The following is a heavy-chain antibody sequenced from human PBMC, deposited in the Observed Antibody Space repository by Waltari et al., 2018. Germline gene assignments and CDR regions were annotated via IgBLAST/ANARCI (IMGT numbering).Heavy chain of an antibody. D-gene: IGHD6-19*01. J-gene: IGHJ3*02. CDR1: GYTFTSYG. CDR2: VSAYNGNT. V-gene: IGHV1-18*04. Sequence: QAQLVQTGAEVRQPRAPVKVSCTASGYTFTSYGISWGRRAPGQGLEWMGWVSAYNGNTSYAKKLQGRVTMTTDTSTSKANMELRSLRSDDTAVYYCARQYGYSSGWNHDAFDIWGQGTMVTVSS. CDR3: ARQYGYSSGWNHDAFDI.